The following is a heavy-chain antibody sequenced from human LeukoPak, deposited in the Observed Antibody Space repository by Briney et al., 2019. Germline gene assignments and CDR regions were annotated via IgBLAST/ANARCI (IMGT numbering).Heavy chain of an antibody. Sequence: KPSETLSLTCTVSGGSISSGGYYWSWIRQHPGKGLEWIGYIYYSGSTYYNPSLKSRVTISVDTSKNQFSLKLSSVTAADTAVYYCARAMTTVTLGAVDYWGQGTLVTVSS. J-gene: IGHJ4*02. V-gene: IGHV4-31*03. D-gene: IGHD4-17*01. CDR1: GGSISSGGYY. CDR3: ARAMTTVTLGAVDY. CDR2: IYYSGST.